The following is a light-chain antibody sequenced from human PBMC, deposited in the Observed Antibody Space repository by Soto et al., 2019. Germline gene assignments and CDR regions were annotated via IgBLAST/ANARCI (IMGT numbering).Light chain of an antibody. V-gene: IGKV1-39*01. J-gene: IGKJ1*01. Sequence: DIQMPQSPSSLSASVGDRVTITCRASQSISSYLNWYQQKPAKAPKLLIYAASSLQSGVPSRFSGSGSGTDFTLTISSLQPEDFATYYCQQSYSTPVTFGQGTKVEIK. CDR2: AAS. CDR1: QSISSY. CDR3: QQSYSTPVT.